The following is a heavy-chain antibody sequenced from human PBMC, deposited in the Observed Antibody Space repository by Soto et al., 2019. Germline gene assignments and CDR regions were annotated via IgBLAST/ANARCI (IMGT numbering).Heavy chain of an antibody. CDR1: GGSISSGDYY. J-gene: IGHJ5*02. CDR3: AGTVDTDCFAP. Sequence: SETLSLTCTVSGGSISSGDYYWSWIRQPPGKGLEWIGYIYYSGSTYYNPSLKSRVTISVDTSKNQFSLKLSSVTAADTAVYYCAGTVDTDCFAPSGHGTLVTVAS. V-gene: IGHV4-30-4*01. CDR2: IYYSGST. D-gene: IGHD5-18*01.